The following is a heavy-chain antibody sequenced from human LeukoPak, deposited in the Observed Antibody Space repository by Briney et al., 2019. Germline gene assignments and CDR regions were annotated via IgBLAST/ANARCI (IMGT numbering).Heavy chain of an antibody. CDR1: RYIFTGYY. V-gene: IGHV1-2*02. Sequence: ASVKVSCKAARYIFTGYYMHWVRQAPGQGLEWMGWINPNSGGTNYAQKLQGRVTMTRETSISTAYMELSRLRSDDTAVYYCARDSGELIDYWGQGTLVTVSP. CDR2: INPNSGGT. J-gene: IGHJ4*02. D-gene: IGHD1-26*01. CDR3: ARDSGELIDY.